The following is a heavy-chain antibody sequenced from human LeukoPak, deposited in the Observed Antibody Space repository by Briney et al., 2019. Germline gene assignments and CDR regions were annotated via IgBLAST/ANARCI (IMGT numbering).Heavy chain of an antibody. CDR3: ARGTGEQQLVGTPFDY. CDR2: IYHSGST. Sequence: PSETLSLTCTVSGGSISSDGYSWNWIRQPPGKGLEWIGYIYHSGSTYYNPSLKSRVTISVDRSKNQFSLKLSSVTAAHTAVYYCARGTGEQQLVGTPFDYWGQGTLVTVSS. J-gene: IGHJ4*02. D-gene: IGHD6-13*01. CDR1: GGSISSDGYS. V-gene: IGHV4-30-2*01.